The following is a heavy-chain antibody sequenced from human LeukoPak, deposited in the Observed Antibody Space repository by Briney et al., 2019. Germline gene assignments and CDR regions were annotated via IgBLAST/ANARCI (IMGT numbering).Heavy chain of an antibody. CDR2: ISPSGDTT. CDR1: GYIFTNHF. D-gene: IGHD7-27*01. CDR3: VRAGDQYFDV. Sequence: ASVKVSCRAPGYIFTNHFVHWVRQAPGRELQWMGIISPSGDTTTYAQKFVGRVTLTRDTSTSTVYLDLRSLESEDTALYYCVRAGDQYFDVWGQGIQVTVSS. V-gene: IGHV1-46*01. J-gene: IGHJ4*02.